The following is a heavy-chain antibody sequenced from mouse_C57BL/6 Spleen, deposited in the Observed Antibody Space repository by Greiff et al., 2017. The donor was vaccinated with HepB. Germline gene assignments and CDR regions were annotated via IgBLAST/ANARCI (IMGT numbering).Heavy chain of an antibody. CDR1: GYTFTSYW. CDR2: IDPSDSET. J-gene: IGHJ4*01. V-gene: IGHV1-52*01. CDR3: ARDYSYAMDY. Sequence: KESCKASGYTFTSYWMHWVKQRPIQGLEWIGNIDPSDSETHYNQKFKDKATLTVDKSSSTAYMQLSSLTSEDSAVYYCARDYSYAMDYWGQGTSVTVSS. D-gene: IGHD2-12*01.